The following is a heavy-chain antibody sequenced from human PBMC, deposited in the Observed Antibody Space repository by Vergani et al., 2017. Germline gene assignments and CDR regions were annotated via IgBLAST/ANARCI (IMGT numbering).Heavy chain of an antibody. CDR3: ARPCCSGSSCYSYFDY. CDR1: GYTFTSYG. V-gene: IGHV1-69*13. D-gene: IGHD2-15*01. CDR2: IIPIFGTA. J-gene: IGHJ4*02. Sequence: QVQQVQAGAEVKKPGASVQVSCKASGYTFTSYGISWVRQAPGQVLEWMGGIIPIFGTANYAQKCQGRITITVDESPSTAYMELSSLRSADTAGYYCARPCCSGSSCYSYFDYWGQGTMVTVSS.